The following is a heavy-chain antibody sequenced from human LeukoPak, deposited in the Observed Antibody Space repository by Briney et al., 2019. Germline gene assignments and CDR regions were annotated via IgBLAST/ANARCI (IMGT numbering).Heavy chain of an antibody. CDR1: GFTFSSYA. D-gene: IGHD4-23*01. J-gene: IGHJ3*02. Sequence: GGSLRLSCAASGFTFSSYAMHWVRQAPGKGLEWVAVISYDGSNKYYADSVKGRFTISRDNSKNTLYLQMNSLRAEDTAVYYCARATVAKDAFDIWGQGTMVTVSS. CDR3: ARATVAKDAFDI. V-gene: IGHV3-30-3*01. CDR2: ISYDGSNK.